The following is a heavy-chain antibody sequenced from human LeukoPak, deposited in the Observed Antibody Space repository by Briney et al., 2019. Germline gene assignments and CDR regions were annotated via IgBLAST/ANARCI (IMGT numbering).Heavy chain of an antibody. CDR2: ISGYNGNT. Sequence: CASVTVSCKASGYSFTSYGITWVRQAPGQGLEWMGWISGYNGNTKYAQKFQGRVTMTTDTSTSTAYMELRSLRSDDTAVYYCARDYGDYPSYWGQGNLGPVSS. V-gene: IGHV1-18*01. CDR3: ARDYGDYPSY. CDR1: GYSFTSYG. D-gene: IGHD4-17*01. J-gene: IGHJ4*02.